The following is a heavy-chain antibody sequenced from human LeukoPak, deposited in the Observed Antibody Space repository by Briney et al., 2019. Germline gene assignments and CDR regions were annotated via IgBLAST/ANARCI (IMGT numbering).Heavy chain of an antibody. J-gene: IGHJ3*02. D-gene: IGHD6-19*01. CDR3: ARGRAVAVLPRKDAFDI. V-gene: IGHV4-34*01. CDR2: INHSGST. Sequence: SETLSLTCTVSGGSISSYYWSWIRQPPGKGLEWIGEINHSGSTNYNPSLKSRVTISVDTSKNQFSLKLSSVTAADTAVYYCARGRAVAVLPRKDAFDIWGQGTMVTVSS. CDR1: GGSISSYY.